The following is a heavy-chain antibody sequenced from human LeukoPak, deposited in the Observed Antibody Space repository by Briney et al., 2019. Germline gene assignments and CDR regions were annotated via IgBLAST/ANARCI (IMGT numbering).Heavy chain of an antibody. CDR1: GYTFTSYD. Sequence: ASVKVSCKASGYTFTSYDINWVRQATGQGLEWMGWMNPNSGNTGYAQKLQGRVTMTTDTSTSTAYMELRSLRSDDTAVYYCARDSTPPENDYWGQGTLVTVSS. CDR2: MNPNSGNT. CDR3: ARDSTPPENDY. V-gene: IGHV1-8*02. J-gene: IGHJ4*02. D-gene: IGHD1-14*01.